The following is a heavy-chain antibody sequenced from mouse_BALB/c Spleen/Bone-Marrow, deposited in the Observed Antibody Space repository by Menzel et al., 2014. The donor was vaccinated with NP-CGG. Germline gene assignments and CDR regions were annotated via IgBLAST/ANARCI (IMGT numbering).Heavy chain of an antibody. D-gene: IGHD2-3*01. V-gene: IGHV2-9*02. CDR1: GFSLTSYS. CDR2: IWAGGST. J-gene: IGHJ4*01. CDR3: ARDDDSYAMDY. Sequence: VQLQQSGPGLVAPSQSLSITCTVSGFSLTSYSVHWVRQPPGKGLEWLGVIWAGGSTNSNSALISRLSISKDNSKSQVFLKMSSLQTDDTAMFYCARDDDSYAMDYWGQGTSVTVSS.